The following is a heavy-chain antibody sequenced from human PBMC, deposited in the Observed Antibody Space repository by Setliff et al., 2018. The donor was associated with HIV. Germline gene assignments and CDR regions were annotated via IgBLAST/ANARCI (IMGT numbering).Heavy chain of an antibody. CDR2: ISSSGGTI. CDR1: GFTFRDYY. CDR3: ARGKGVYYGSGLNWFDP. V-gene: IGHV3-11*04. J-gene: IGHJ5*02. Sequence: PGGSLRLSCTASGFTFRDYYMSWIRQAPGKGLAWVSYISSSGGTIYYADSVKGRFTISRDNSKNTVYLQMNSLRAEDTAVYYCARGKGVYYGSGLNWFDPWGQGTLVTVS. D-gene: IGHD3-10*01.